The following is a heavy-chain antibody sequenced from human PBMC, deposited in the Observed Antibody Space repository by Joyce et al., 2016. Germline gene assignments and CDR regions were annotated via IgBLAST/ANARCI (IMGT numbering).Heavy chain of an antibody. Sequence: EVQLVESGGGLIQPGGSLRLSCAASGLTFSSYWMHWVRQAPGEGLVWVSRINRVDGRTTYADSVKDRFTNSRDNAKNTLYLQMNSLRAEDTAIYFCARGYSYGMDVWGQGTTVTVSS. CDR1: GLTFSSYW. CDR2: INRVDGRT. V-gene: IGHV3-74*01. CDR3: ARGYSYGMDV. J-gene: IGHJ6*02.